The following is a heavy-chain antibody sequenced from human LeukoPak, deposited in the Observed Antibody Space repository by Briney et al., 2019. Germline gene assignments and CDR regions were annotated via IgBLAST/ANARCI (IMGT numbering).Heavy chain of an antibody. J-gene: IGHJ5*02. CDR2: IYYSGST. V-gene: IGHV4-39*07. Sequence: PSETLSLTCTVSGGSISSSSYYWGWIRQPPGKGQEWIGSIYYSGSTYYNPSLKSRVTISVDTSKNQFSLKLSSVTAADTAVYYCARGRDSRFPEEFDPWGQGTLVTVSS. CDR3: ARGRDSRFPEEFDP. D-gene: IGHD6-13*01. CDR1: GGSISSSSYY.